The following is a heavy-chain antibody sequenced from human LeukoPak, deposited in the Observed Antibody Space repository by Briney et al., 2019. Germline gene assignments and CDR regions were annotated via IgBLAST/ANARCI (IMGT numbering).Heavy chain of an antibody. CDR1: GFTSSNSG. CDR2: IWSDGSKK. V-gene: IGHV3-33*01. D-gene: IGHD5-18*01. J-gene: IGHJ4*02. Sequence: GRSLRLSCAASGFTSSNSGMHWVRQAPGKGPEWVALIWSDGSKKYYADSVEGRFTISRDNSKNTLYLQMNSLRAEDTAVYYCGRGVYSPRDYWGQGTLVTVSS. CDR3: GRGVYSPRDY.